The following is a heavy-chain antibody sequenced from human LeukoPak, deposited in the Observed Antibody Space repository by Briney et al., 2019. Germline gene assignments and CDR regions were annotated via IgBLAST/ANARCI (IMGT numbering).Heavy chain of an antibody. CDR3: TRDPRHFDS. Sequence: SCMTWVRQAPGKGVEWVAYISGSGHDINYSDSVKGRFTISRDNAKNSLYLQMSSLRVGDTAVYYCTRDPRHFDSCGQGTLVTVSS. V-gene: IGHV3-11*04. CDR1: SC. J-gene: IGHJ5*01. CDR2: ISGSGHDI. D-gene: IGHD6-6*01.